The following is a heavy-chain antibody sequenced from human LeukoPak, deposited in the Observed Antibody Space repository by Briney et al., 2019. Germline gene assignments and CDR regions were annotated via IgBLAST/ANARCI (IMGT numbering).Heavy chain of an antibody. CDR2: IYYSGST. Sequence: MSSETLSLTCTVSGGSISSSTYYWGWIRQPPGKGLEWIGSIYYSGSTYYNPSLKSRVTISVDTSKNQFSLKLTSVTAADTAVYYCARDPYGDYVFDPWGQGTLVTVSS. V-gene: IGHV4-39*07. CDR3: ARDPYGDYVFDP. CDR1: GGSISSSTYY. D-gene: IGHD4-17*01. J-gene: IGHJ5*02.